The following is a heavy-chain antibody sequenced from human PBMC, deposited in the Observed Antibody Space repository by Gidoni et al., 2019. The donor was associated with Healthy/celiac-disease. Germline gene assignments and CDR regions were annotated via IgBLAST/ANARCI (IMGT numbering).Heavy chain of an antibody. J-gene: IGHJ3*02. CDR3: AREVDARGAFDI. CDR2: IGTAGDT. D-gene: IGHD3-9*01. CDR1: GFTFSSYD. Sequence: EVQLVESGGGLVQPGGSLRLSCAASGFTFSSYDMHWVRQATGKGLEWVSAIGTAGDTYYPGSVKGRFTISRENAKNSLYLQMNSLRAGDTAVYYCAREVDARGAFDIWGQGTMVTVSS. V-gene: IGHV3-13*01.